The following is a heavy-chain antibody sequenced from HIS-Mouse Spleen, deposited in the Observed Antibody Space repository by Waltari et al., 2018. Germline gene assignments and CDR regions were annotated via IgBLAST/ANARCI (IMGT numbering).Heavy chain of an antibody. CDR3: ARASRDLLLPRYFDL. CDR1: GCSIRSYY. V-gene: IGHV4-59*01. Sequence: QVQLQESGPGLVKPSETLSLTCTVPGCSIRSYYWSWLRQPPGKGLELVGYYSGSTNYNPSLKSRVTISVDTSKNQFSLKLSSVTAADTAVYYCARASRDLLLPRYFDLWGRGTLVTVSS. CDR2: YYSGST. J-gene: IGHJ2*01.